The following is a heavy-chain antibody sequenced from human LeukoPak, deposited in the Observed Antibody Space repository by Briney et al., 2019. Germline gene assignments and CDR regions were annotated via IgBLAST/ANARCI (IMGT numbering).Heavy chain of an antibody. D-gene: IGHD6-13*01. CDR2: IYYSGST. J-gene: IGHJ4*02. CDR3: AGSSSQRRGLYYFDY. Sequence: PSESLSLTCTAAGRSISSYLWSWLRQPPGKGLDWVGSIYYSGSTNYNPSLKSRVTISVDTSKNKFSLRLSSVTAADTAVYYCAGSSSQRRGLYYFDYWGQGTLVTVSS. V-gene: IGHV4-59*08. CDR1: GRSISSYL.